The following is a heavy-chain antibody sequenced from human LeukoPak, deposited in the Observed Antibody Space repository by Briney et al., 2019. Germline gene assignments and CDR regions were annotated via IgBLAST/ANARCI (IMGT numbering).Heavy chain of an antibody. D-gene: IGHD6-6*01. V-gene: IGHV1-69*06. J-gene: IGHJ5*02. Sequence: SVKVSCKASGGTFSSYAISWVRQAPGQGLEWMGGIIPIFGTANYAQKFQGRVTITADKSTSTAYMELSSLRSEDTAVYYCAREVPDSSLVSKMAFSPWFDPWGQGTLVTVSS. CDR1: GGTFSSYA. CDR3: AREVPDSSLVSKMAFSPWFDP. CDR2: IIPIFGTA.